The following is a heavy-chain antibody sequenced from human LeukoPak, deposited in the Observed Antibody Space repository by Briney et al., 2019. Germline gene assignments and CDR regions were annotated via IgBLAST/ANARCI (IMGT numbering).Heavy chain of an antibody. CDR1: GFAFSSYG. J-gene: IGHJ4*02. CDR2: ISYDGSNK. CDR3: AKAQNGDSTFDY. Sequence: GGSLRLSCAASGFAFSSYGMHWVRQAPGKGPEWVAVISYDGSNKYYADSVKGRFTISRDNSKNTLYLQMNSLRAEDTAVYYCAKAQNGDSTFDYWGQGTLVTVSS. D-gene: IGHD4-17*01. V-gene: IGHV3-30*18.